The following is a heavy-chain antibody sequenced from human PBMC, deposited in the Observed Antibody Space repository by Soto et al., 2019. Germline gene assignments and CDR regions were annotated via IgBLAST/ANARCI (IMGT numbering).Heavy chain of an antibody. CDR3: ARVSGQGRSKRMMEGKCWLET. CDR1: GCACVVYD. CDR2: INHSGST. D-gene: IGHD1-26*01. J-gene: IGHJ5*02. Sequence: PSSIXSLTCSVFGCACVVYDFRLFGQPPGKGREFIGEINHSGSTNYNPSLKSRVNISVDKSTNKFSINLSSVKDADTDVYHSARVSGQGRSKRMMEGKCWLETWGPGTLVTV. V-gene: IGHV4-34*01.